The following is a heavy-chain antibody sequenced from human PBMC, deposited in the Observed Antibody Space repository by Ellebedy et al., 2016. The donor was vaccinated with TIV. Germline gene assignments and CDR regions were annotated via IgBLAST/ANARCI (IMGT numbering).Heavy chain of an antibody. Sequence: GESLKISCKGFGYSFTNYRIAWVRQMPGNGLEWLGSINPADSDTRYSPSSQGQVTISVDKSDNTAHVQWASLKASDTAIYFCASGAGAGAGYFQHWGQGTLVTVSS. CDR1: GYSFTNYR. V-gene: IGHV5-51*01. CDR2: INPADSDT. CDR3: ASGAGAGAGYFQH. J-gene: IGHJ1*01. D-gene: IGHD6-13*01.